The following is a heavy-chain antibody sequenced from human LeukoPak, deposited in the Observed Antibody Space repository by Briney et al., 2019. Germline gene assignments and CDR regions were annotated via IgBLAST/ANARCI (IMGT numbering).Heavy chain of an antibody. Sequence: ASVTVSCTASGYTFTSYAISWVRQAPGQGLEWMGWISAYNGNTNYAQKLQGRVTITTDTSTSTAYMELRSLRSDDTAVYYCARDRSGDWFDPWGEGSQVSVSS. CDR3: ARDRSGDWFDP. CDR2: ISAYNGNT. V-gene: IGHV1-18*01. CDR1: GYTFTSYA. J-gene: IGHJ5*02. D-gene: IGHD3-10*01.